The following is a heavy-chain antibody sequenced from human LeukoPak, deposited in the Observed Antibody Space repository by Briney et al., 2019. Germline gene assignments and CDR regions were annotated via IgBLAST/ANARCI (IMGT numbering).Heavy chain of an antibody. J-gene: IGHJ6*02. V-gene: IGHV4-34*01. CDR2: INHSGST. CDR1: GGSISSYY. CDR3: ARARIAAAGPYYYYYGMDV. D-gene: IGHD6-13*01. Sequence: SETLSLTCTVSGGSISSYYWSWIRQPPGKGLEWIGEINHSGSTNYNPSLKSRVTISVDTSKNQFSLKLSSVTAADTAVYYCARARIAAAGPYYYYYGMDVWGQGTTVTVSS.